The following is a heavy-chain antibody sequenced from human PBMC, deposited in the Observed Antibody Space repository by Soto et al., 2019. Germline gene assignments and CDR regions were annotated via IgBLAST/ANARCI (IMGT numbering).Heavy chain of an antibody. CDR1: GFTFSSYG. CDR2: ISYDGSNK. V-gene: IGHV3-30*18. CDR3: AKDMDCSGGSCYFLSRYCYYGMDV. J-gene: IGHJ6*02. D-gene: IGHD2-15*01. Sequence: PGGSLRLSCAAFGFTFSSYGMHWVRQAPGKGLEWVAVISYDGSNKYYADSVKGRFTISRDNSKNTLYLQMNSLRAEDTAVYYCAKDMDCSGGSCYFLSRYCYYGMDVWGQGTTVTVSS.